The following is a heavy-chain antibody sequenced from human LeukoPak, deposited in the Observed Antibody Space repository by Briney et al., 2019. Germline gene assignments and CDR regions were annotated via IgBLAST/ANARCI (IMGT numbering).Heavy chain of an antibody. CDR3: AKGLYYYDSSGYYYDSYYYYGMDV. D-gene: IGHD3-22*01. Sequence: GGSLRLSCAASGFTFDDYAMHWVRQAPGKGLEWVSGIIWNSGSIGYADSVKGRFTISRDNAKNSLYLQMNSLRAEDTALYYCAKGLYYYDSSGYYYDSYYYYGMDVWGQGTTVTVSS. CDR1: GFTFDDYA. CDR2: IIWNSGSI. J-gene: IGHJ6*02. V-gene: IGHV3-9*01.